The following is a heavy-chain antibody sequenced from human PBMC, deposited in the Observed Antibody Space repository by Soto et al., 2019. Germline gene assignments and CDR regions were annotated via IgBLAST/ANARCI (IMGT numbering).Heavy chain of an antibody. V-gene: IGHV1-58*01. CDR1: GFTFTSSA. CDR3: AAGVSYYYDSSGSLEAFDI. CDR2: IVVGSGNT. Sequence: SVKVSCKASGFTFTSSAVQWGRQARGQRLEWIGWIVVGSGNTNYAQKFQERVTITRDMSTSTAYMELSSLRSEDTAVYYCAAGVSYYYDSSGSLEAFDIWGQGTMVTVSS. D-gene: IGHD3-22*01. J-gene: IGHJ3*02.